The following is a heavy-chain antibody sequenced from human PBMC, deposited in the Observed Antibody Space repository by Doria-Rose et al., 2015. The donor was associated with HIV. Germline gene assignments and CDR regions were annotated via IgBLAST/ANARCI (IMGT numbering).Heavy chain of an antibody. Sequence: QVTLKESGPVLVKPTETLTLTCTVSGVSLSSPGMSVSWIRQPPGKALEWLANIFSDDERSYKTSLKSRLTISRGTSKSQVVLTMTDMDPVDTATYYCARIKSSRWYHKYYFDFWGQGTLVIASA. CDR2: IFSDDER. V-gene: IGHV2-26*01. CDR3: ARIKSSRWYHKYYFDF. CDR1: GVSLSSPGMS. D-gene: IGHD6-13*01. J-gene: IGHJ4*02.